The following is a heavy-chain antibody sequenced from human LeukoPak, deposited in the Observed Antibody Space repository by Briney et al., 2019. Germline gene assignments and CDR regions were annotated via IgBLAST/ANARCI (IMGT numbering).Heavy chain of an antibody. D-gene: IGHD3-22*01. CDR3: ARDRRAYYYDSSGYYSRPSSFDY. Sequence: PSETLSLTCAVYGGSFSGYYWSWLRQPPGKGLEWIGEINHSGSTNYNPSLKSRVTISVDTSKNQFSLKLSSVTAADTAVYYCARDRRAYYYDSSGYYSRPSSFDYWGQGTLVTVSS. CDR2: INHSGST. J-gene: IGHJ4*02. CDR1: GGSFSGYY. V-gene: IGHV4-34*01.